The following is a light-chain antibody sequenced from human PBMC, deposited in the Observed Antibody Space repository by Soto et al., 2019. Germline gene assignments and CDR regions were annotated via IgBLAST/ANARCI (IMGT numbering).Light chain of an antibody. CDR2: GAS. V-gene: IGKV3D-15*01. Sequence: EIVLTQSPATLPVSPGERAALSCTASQSVSNNLAWYQQKPGQPPRLLIFGASTRATGIPARFSGSGSEAEFALTISTLQYDDFAVYYCQQYSVWPLSFGGGTKVDIK. CDR3: QQYSVWPLS. CDR1: QSVSNN. J-gene: IGKJ4*01.